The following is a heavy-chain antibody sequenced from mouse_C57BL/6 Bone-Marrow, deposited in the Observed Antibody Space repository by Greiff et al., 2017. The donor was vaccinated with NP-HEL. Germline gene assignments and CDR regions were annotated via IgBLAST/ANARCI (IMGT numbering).Heavy chain of an antibody. Sequence: QVTLKESGPGILQPSQTLSLTCSFSGFSLSTSGMGVGWIHQPSGNGLEWLAHIWWNDNKYYNTALKSRLTISKDTSNNQVFLKIASVDTADTATYYCARSYDGFVYWGQGTLVTVSA. CDR1: GFSLSTSGMG. CDR2: IWWNDNK. CDR3: ARSYDGFVY. J-gene: IGHJ3*01. V-gene: IGHV8-11*01. D-gene: IGHD2-12*01.